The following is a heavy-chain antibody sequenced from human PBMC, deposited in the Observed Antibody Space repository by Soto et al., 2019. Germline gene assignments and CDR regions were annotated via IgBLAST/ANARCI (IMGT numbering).Heavy chain of an antibody. CDR1: GFTVSSNY. Sequence: GGSLRLSCAASGFTVSSNYMSWVRQAPGKGLEWVSVIYSGGSTYYADSVKGRFTISRHNSKNTLYLQMNSLRAEDTAVYYCARFGMVRGVIGPYYYYMDVWGKGTTVTVSS. D-gene: IGHD3-10*01. CDR3: ARFGMVRGVIGPYYYYMDV. V-gene: IGHV3-53*04. J-gene: IGHJ6*03. CDR2: IYSGGST.